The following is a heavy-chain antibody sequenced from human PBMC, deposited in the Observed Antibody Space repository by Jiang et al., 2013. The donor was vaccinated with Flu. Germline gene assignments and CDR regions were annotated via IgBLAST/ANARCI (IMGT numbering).Heavy chain of an antibody. CDR2: INPNSGGT. D-gene: IGHD6-19*01. V-gene: IGHV1-2*02. J-gene: IGHJ4*02. CDR3: APSSGQGVGYFDY. Sequence: MGWINPNSGGTNYAQKFQGRVTMTRDTSISTAYMELSRLRSDDTAVYYCAPSSGQGVGYFDYWGQGTLVTVSS.